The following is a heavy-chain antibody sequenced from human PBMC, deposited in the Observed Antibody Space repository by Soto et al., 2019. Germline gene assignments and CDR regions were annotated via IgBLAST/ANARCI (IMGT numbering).Heavy chain of an antibody. CDR3: AKGHSSGWPYFDY. J-gene: IGHJ4*02. V-gene: IGHV3-23*01. CDR1: GGKSSDYA. CDR2: ISGSAGST. D-gene: IGHD6-19*01. Sequence: GGSLRLSCAVAGGKSSDYARSRVRQAPGKGLEWVSAISGSAGSTYFADSVKGRFSISRDNSNNSLFLQMDSLRAEDTAVYHCAKGHSSGWPYFDYWGLGTLVTVSS.